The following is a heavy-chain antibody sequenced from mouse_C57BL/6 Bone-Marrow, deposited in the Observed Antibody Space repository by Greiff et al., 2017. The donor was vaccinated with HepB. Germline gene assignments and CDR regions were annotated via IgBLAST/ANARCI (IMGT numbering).Heavy chain of an antibody. CDR3: ASITTVVPYAMDY. CDR1: GFNIKNTD. J-gene: IGHJ4*01. CDR2: IDPANGNT. D-gene: IGHD1-1*01. Sequence: EVHVKQSVAELARPGASVKLSCTASGFNIKNTDMRWVKQRPEQGLEWIGRIDPANGNTKYAPKFQGKATITADKSSNTAYLQLSSLTSEDTAIYYCASITTVVPYAMDYWGQGTSVTVSS. V-gene: IGHV14-3*01.